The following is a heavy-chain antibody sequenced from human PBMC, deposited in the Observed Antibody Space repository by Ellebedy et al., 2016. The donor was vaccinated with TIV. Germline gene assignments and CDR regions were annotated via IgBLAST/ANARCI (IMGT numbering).Heavy chain of an antibody. Sequence: PGGSLRLSCAASGFTFTSYWMHWVRQAPGKGLVWVSRINSDGSTTSYTDSVKGRFTISRDNAKNTLYLQMNSLRVEDTAVYYCARVLRHSGNYETLFDYWGQGTLVTVSS. J-gene: IGHJ4*02. CDR1: GFTFTSYW. D-gene: IGHD1-26*01. CDR3: ARVLRHSGNYETLFDY. CDR2: INSDGSTT. V-gene: IGHV3-74*01.